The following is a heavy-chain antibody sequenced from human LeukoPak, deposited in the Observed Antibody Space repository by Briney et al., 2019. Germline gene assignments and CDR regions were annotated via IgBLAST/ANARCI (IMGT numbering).Heavy chain of an antibody. V-gene: IGHV1-2*02. CDR3: ARDLRTIFGVVSSAALPDY. Sequence: ASVKVSCKASGYIFTSFYIHWVRQAPGQGLEWMGWINPNSGGTNYAQKFQGRVTMTRDTSISTAYMELSRLRSDDTAVYYCARDLRTIFGVVSSAALPDYWGQGTLVTVSS. J-gene: IGHJ4*02. CDR1: GYIFTSFY. D-gene: IGHD3-3*01. CDR2: INPNSGGT.